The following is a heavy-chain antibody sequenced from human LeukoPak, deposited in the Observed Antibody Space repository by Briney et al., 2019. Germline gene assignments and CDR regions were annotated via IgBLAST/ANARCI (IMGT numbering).Heavy chain of an antibody. D-gene: IGHD3-22*01. CDR3: ARVRYSDSSVLTRKRSYYFDY. CDR2: VYFFGST. V-gene: IGHV4-39*07. J-gene: IGHJ4*02. CDR1: GGSISSGGKY. Sequence: SETPSLTRPVSGGSISSGGKYWGWVRQPPRKKTEGVGGVYFFGSTYYNSSLRSRVIILIDTAKNHFSLNLSSVTAADTAVYYCARVRYSDSSVLTRKRSYYFDYWGQGTLVTVSS.